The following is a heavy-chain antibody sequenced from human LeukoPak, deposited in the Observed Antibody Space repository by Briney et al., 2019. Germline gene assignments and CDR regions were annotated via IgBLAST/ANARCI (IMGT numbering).Heavy chain of an antibody. D-gene: IGHD1-26*01. CDR3: ATGRFSGSYYDYYGMDV. CDR1: GYTLTELS. J-gene: IGHJ6*02. Sequence: ASVKVSCKVSGYTLTELSMHWVRQAPGKGLEWMGGFDPEDGETICAQKFQGRVTMTEDTSTDTAYMELSSLRSEDTAVYYCATGRFSGSYYDYYGMDVWGQGTTVTVSS. V-gene: IGHV1-24*01. CDR2: FDPEDGET.